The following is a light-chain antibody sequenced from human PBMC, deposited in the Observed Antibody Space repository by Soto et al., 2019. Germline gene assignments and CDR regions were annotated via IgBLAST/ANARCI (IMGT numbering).Light chain of an antibody. CDR1: QSVSSNY. CDR2: GAS. J-gene: IGKJ2*01. CDR3: QQYGSSPPYT. Sequence: EIVLTQSPGTLSLSPGERATLSCRASQSVSSNYLAWYQQKFGQAPRLLIYGASSRATGIPDRFSGSGSGTDFTLTISRLEPEDFAVYYCQQYGSSPPYTFGQGTKGDIK. V-gene: IGKV3-20*01.